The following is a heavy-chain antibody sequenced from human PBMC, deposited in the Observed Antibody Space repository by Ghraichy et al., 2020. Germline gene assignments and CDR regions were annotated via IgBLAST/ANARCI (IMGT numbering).Heavy chain of an antibody. J-gene: IGHJ4*02. CDR2: ISGSGIST. CDR1: GFTFSNYA. CDR3: ATVYSSGWYQVKSGPFDY. V-gene: IGHV3-23*01. Sequence: GGSLRLSCAASGFTFSNYAMSWVRQAPGKGLECVSSISGSGISTYYADSVKGRFTISRDNSKNTLYLQMNSLRSEDTAVYYCATVYSSGWYQVKSGPFDYWGQGILATVSS. D-gene: IGHD6-19*01.